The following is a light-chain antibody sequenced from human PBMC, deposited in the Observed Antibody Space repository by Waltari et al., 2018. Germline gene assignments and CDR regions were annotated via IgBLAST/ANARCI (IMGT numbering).Light chain of an antibody. CDR3: LQLGTYPLT. J-gene: IGKJ4*01. V-gene: IGKV1-9*01. CDR2: AAS. CDR1: QGIHTY. Sequence: TQVTQSPSSLSASVGDRVTITCRASQGIHTYFAWYQQKPVKAPRLLIYAASTLQSGVSSRFSGSGSGTDFALSISSLQPEDSATYYCLQLGTYPLTFGGGTKVEIK.